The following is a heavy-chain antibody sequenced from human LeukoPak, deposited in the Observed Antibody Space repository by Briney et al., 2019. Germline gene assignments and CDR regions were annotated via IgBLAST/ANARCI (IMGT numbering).Heavy chain of an antibody. Sequence: PGGSLRLSCAASGFTFSTYWMAWVRQAPGKGLGWVANIKGDGSEKYHGDSVTGRFTISRDNAKNSLYLQMNSLRAEDTAIYYCASYRVSHGMDVWGQGTTVTVSS. CDR1: GFTFSTYW. CDR3: ASYRVSHGMDV. J-gene: IGHJ6*02. V-gene: IGHV3-7*01. CDR2: IKGDGSEK. D-gene: IGHD1-26*01.